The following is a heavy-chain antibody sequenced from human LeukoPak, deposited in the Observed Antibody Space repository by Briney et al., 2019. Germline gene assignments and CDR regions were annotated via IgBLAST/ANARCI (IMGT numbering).Heavy chain of an antibody. CDR3: ARLAYGDPDC. D-gene: IGHD4-17*01. V-gene: IGHV1-2*02. CDR2: INPNFGGT. J-gene: IGHJ4*02. Sequence: ASVKVSCKASGYTFTAYYLHWVRQAPGQGLEWMGWINPNFGGTKYAQKFQGRVTMTSDTSISTTYMELSSLKSDDTAVYYCARLAYGDPDCWGKGTLVTVSS. CDR1: GYTFTAYY.